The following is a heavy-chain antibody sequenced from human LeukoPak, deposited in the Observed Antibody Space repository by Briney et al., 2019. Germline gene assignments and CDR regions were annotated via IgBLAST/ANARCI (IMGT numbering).Heavy chain of an antibody. CDR1: GFTFSSYA. CDR3: ALPLVAATYYYYGMDV. CDR2: ISYDGSNK. J-gene: IGHJ6*02. Sequence: PGGSLRLSCAASGFTFSSYAMHWVRQAPGKGLEWVAVISYDGSNKYYADSVKGRFTISRDNSKNTPYLQMNSLRAEDTAVYYCALPLVAATYYYYGMDVWGQGTTVTVSS. D-gene: IGHD2-15*01. V-gene: IGHV3-30-3*01.